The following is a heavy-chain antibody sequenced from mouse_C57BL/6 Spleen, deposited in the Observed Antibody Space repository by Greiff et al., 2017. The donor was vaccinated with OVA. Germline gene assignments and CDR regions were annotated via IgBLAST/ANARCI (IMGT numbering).Heavy chain of an antibody. V-gene: IGHV1-80*01. CDR2: IYPGDGDT. D-gene: IGHD1-1*01. CDR3: ARSIITTDAMDY. CDR1: GYAFSSYW. J-gene: IGHJ4*01. Sequence: QFQLQQSGAELVKPGASVKISCKASGYAFSSYWMNWVKQRPGKGLECIGQIYPGDGDTNYNGKFKGKATLTADKSSSTAYMQLSSLTSEDSAVYFCARSIITTDAMDYWGQGTSVTVSS.